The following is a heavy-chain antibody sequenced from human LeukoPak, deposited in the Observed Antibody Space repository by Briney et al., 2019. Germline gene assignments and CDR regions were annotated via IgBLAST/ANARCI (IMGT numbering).Heavy chain of an antibody. D-gene: IGHD3-22*01. Sequence: ASVKVSCKASGGTFSSYAISWVRQAPGQGLEWMGGIIPIFGTANYAQKFQGRVTITADESTSTAYMELSSLRSEDTAVYYCARAHSPYYYDCSGYPYYFDYWGQGTLVTVSS. V-gene: IGHV1-69*13. CDR3: ARAHSPYYYDCSGYPYYFDY. CDR2: IIPIFGTA. J-gene: IGHJ4*02. CDR1: GGTFSSYA.